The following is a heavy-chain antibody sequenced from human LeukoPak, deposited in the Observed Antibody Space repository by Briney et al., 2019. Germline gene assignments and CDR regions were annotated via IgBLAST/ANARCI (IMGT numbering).Heavy chain of an antibody. V-gene: IGHV1-46*01. CDR1: GYTFTSYY. Sequence: GASVKVSCKASGYTFTSYYMHRVRQAPGQGLEWMGIINPSGGSTSYAQKFQGRVTMTRDTSTSTVYMELSSLRSEDTAVYYCARDSREVDLGSVLLYYFDYWGQGTLVTVSS. D-gene: IGHD2/OR15-2a*01. CDR2: INPSGGST. CDR3: ARDSREVDLGSVLLYYFDY. J-gene: IGHJ4*02.